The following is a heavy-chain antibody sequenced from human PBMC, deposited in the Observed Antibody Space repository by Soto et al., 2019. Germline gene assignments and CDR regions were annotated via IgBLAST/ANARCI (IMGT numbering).Heavy chain of an antibody. V-gene: IGHV3-9*01. Sequence: EVQLVESGGGLVQPGRSLRLSCAASGFTFDDYAMHWVRQAPGKSLEWVSGISWNSGSIGYADSVKGRFTISRDNAKNSLYLQMNSLRAEDTALYYCAKGRFLEWLFDYMDVWGKGTTVTVSS. D-gene: IGHD3-3*01. CDR2: ISWNSGSI. CDR3: AKGRFLEWLFDYMDV. CDR1: GFTFDDYA. J-gene: IGHJ6*03.